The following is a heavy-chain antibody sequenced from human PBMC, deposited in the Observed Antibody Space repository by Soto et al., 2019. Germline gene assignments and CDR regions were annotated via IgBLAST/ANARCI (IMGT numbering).Heavy chain of an antibody. CDR3: AGRCCSSTSCKADAFDI. CDR2: IIPIFGTA. CDR1: GGTFSSYA. V-gene: IGHV1-69*01. Sequence: QVQLVQSGAEVKKPGSSVKVSCKASGGTFSSYAISWVRQAPGQGLEWMGGIIPIFGTANYAQKFQGRVTITADESTSTAYMELSSLRSEDTAVYYCAGRCCSSTSCKADAFDIWGQGTMVTVSS. D-gene: IGHD2-2*01. J-gene: IGHJ3*02.